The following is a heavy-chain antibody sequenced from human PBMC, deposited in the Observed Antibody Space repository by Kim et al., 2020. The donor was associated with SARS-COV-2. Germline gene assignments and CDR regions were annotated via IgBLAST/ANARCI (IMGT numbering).Heavy chain of an antibody. J-gene: IGHJ4*02. D-gene: IGHD2-8*02. CDR3: MKAVDTGGYYFDY. CDR2: TTSSGSRT. Sequence: GGSLRLSCAASGFTFSSYAMSWVRQAPGKGLEWVSSTTSSGSRTYYADSVKGRFTISRDNSKNTMYLQMNSLRAEDTAVYYCMKAVDTGGYYFDYWGQGT. V-gene: IGHV3-23*01. CDR1: GFTFSSYA.